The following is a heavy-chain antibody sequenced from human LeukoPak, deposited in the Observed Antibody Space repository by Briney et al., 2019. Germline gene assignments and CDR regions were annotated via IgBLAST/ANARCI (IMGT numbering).Heavy chain of an antibody. D-gene: IGHD2-21*01. CDR3: ARVNCGSPGCQGRDWFDS. J-gene: IGHJ5*01. CDR1: GFTFKNYW. Sequence: GGSLRLSCSASGFTFKNYWMTWVRQAPAQGLEWVANVKADGSEERYADSVQGRFTISRDNAGNSVSLQMSSLRGDDTAVYYCARVNCGSPGCQGRDWFDSWGQGTPVIVSS. CDR2: VKADGSEE. V-gene: IGHV3-7*03.